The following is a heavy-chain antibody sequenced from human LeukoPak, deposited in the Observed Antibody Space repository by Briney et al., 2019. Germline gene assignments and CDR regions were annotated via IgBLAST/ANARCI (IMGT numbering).Heavy chain of an antibody. CDR1: GGSISSYY. CDR2: INHSGST. V-gene: IGHV4-34*01. J-gene: IGHJ4*02. D-gene: IGHD3-3*01. Sequence: TSETLSLTCTVSGGSISSYYWSWIRQPPGKGLEWIGEINHSGSTNYNPSLKSRVTISVDTSKNQFSLKLSSVTAADTAVYYCASGDYDFWSGYYSPLNYWGQGTLVTVSS. CDR3: ASGDYDFWSGYYSPLNY.